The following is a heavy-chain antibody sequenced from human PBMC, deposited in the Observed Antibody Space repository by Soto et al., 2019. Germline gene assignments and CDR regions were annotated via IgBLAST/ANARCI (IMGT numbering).Heavy chain of an antibody. D-gene: IGHD1-1*01. V-gene: IGHV3-74*01. CDR2: INPEGTII. CDR1: GFRFSTYW. J-gene: IGHJ4*02. CDR3: ARDPPGIGIEY. Sequence: LRLSCATSGFRFSTYWMHWVRQAPGKGLEWVSRINPEGTIINYGDSVKGRFTISRDNARDTLHLDMLSLRADDTAVYYCARDPPGIGIEYWGQGTLVTVSS.